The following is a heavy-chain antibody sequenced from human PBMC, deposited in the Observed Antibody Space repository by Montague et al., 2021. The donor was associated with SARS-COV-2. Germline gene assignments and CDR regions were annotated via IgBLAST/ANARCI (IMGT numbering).Heavy chain of an antibody. CDR2: INTTGSSI. V-gene: IGHV3-21*01. D-gene: IGHD6-13*01. J-gene: IGHJ4*02. CDR1: GLTFSDYD. CDR3: AAIREVQQHRLAHLDY. Sequence: SLRLSCAASGLTFSDYDTNWVRQAPGKGLEWVSSINTTGSSIYYGDSVKGRFTISRDNAKKSLYLQMNSLRAEDTAVYYCAAIREVQQHRLAHLDYWGQGPRVTVAS.